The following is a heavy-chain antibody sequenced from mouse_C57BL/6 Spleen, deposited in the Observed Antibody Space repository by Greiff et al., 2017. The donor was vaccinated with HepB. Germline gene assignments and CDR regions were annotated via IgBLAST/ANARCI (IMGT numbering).Heavy chain of an antibody. CDR2: IDPSDSYT. D-gene: IGHD2-1*01. CDR1: GYTFTSYW. J-gene: IGHJ2*01. Sequence: QVQLQQSGAELVKPGASVKLSCKASGYTFTSYWMQWVKQRPGQGLEWIGEIDPSDSYTNYNQKFKGKATLTVDTSSSTAYMQLSSLTSEDSAVYYCARTAGNYGYWGQGTTLTVSS. CDR3: ARTAGNYGY. V-gene: IGHV1-50*01.